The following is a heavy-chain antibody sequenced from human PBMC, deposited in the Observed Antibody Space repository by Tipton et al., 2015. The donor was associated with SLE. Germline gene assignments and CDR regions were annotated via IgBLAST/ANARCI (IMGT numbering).Heavy chain of an antibody. D-gene: IGHD2/OR15-2a*01. J-gene: IGHJ3*02. CDR3: ASTNIPGAFDI. Sequence: TLSLTCTVSGGSISSSSYYWGWIRQPPGKGLEWIGSIYYNGSTYYNPSLKSRVTISVDTSKNQFSLKLSSVTAADTAVYYCASTNIPGAFDIWGQGTMVTVSS. CDR1: GGSISSSSYY. CDR2: IYYNGST. V-gene: IGHV4-39*07.